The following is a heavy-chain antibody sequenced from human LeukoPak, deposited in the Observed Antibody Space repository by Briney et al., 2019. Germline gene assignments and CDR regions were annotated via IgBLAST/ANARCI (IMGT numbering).Heavy chain of an antibody. CDR3: ARVKTGAAAGTYFDY. CDR2: IYYSGST. D-gene: IGHD6-13*01. CDR1: GGSFSGYY. J-gene: IGHJ4*02. Sequence: PSETLSLTCAVYGGSFSGYYWSWIRQPPGKGLEWIGYIYYSGSTNYNPSLKSRVTISVDTSKNQFSLKLSSVTAADTAVYYCARVKTGAAAGTYFDYWGQGTLVTVSS. V-gene: IGHV4-59*01.